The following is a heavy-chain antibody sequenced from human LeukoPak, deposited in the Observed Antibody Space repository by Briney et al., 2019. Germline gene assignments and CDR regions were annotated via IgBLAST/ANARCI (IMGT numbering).Heavy chain of an antibody. CDR3: ARERPSHGDYVNYYYYLDV. Sequence: PSETLSLTCTVSGCSISSYYWSWIRQPPGKGLEWIGYIYYSGSTNYNPSLKSRVTISVDTSKNQFSLKLSSVTAADTAVYYCARERPSHGDYVNYYYYLDVWGKGTTVTVSS. J-gene: IGHJ6*03. D-gene: IGHD4-17*01. V-gene: IGHV4-59*01. CDR1: GCSISSYY. CDR2: IYYSGST.